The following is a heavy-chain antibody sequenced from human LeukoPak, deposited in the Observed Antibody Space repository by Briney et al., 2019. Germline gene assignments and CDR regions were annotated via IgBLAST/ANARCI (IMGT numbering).Heavy chain of an antibody. CDR1: GGTFSSYA. CDR2: IIPIFGTA. V-gene: IGHV1-69*05. J-gene: IGHJ4*02. D-gene: IGHD5-24*01. Sequence: SVKVSCKASGGTFSSYAISWVRQAPGQGLEWMGGIIPIFGTANYAQKFEGRVTITTDESTSTAYMELRSLRSEDTAVYYCARTATIGYYFDYWGQGTLVTVSS. CDR3: ARTATIGYYFDY.